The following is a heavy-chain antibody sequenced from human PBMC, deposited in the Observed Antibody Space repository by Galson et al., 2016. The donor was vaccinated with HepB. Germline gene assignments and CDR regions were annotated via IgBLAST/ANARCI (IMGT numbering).Heavy chain of an antibody. V-gene: IGHV4-59*08. J-gene: IGHJ4*02. CDR3: ARQAAYYDFWSGSYYFDY. CDR1: GGSISSYY. D-gene: IGHD3-3*01. CDR2: IHYSGNT. Sequence: ETLSLTCTVSGGSISSYYWSWIRQPPGEGLEWIAYIHYSGNTNYNPSLRSRVTISVDTSKNQFSLKLSSVTAADTAVYYCARQAAYYDFWSGSYYFDYWGQGALVTVSS.